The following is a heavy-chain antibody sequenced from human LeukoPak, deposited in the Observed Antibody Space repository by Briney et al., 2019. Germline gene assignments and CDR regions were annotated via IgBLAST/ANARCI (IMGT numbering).Heavy chain of an antibody. Sequence: SETLSLTCTGSGGSISSSSYYWGWIRQPPGKGLEWIGSIYYSGSTYYNPSLKSRVTISVDTSKNQFSLKLSSVTAADTAVYYCARSSSSWYGDYFDYWGQGTLVTVSS. CDR3: ARSSSSWYGDYFDY. J-gene: IGHJ4*02. CDR1: GGSISSSSYY. D-gene: IGHD6-13*01. V-gene: IGHV4-39*01. CDR2: IYYSGST.